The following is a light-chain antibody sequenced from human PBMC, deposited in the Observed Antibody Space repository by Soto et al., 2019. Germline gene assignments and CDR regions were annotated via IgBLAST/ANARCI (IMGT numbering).Light chain of an antibody. CDR1: QSVCSSY. CDR2: DAS. CDR3: QQYGSSPLT. V-gene: IGKV3D-20*01. Sequence: EIVLTQSPATLSLSPGERATLSCGASQSVCSSYLAWDQQKPGLAPRLLIYDASSRATGIPDRLSGSGSGTDFTLTISRLEPEDFAVYYCQQYGSSPLTFGGGTKVEIK. J-gene: IGKJ4*01.